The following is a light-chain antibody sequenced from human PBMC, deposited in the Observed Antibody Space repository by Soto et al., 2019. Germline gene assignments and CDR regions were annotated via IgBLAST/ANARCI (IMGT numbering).Light chain of an antibody. J-gene: IGKJ1*01. CDR3: QQYIDSPRT. V-gene: IGKV3-20*01. Sequence: EIVLTQSPGTLALSLGDGATLSCRASQTVNRNYLAWYHQKPGQPPRLLIYGASNRATGVPDRFSGGGSGTEFTLTIVSLEPDDFGTYYCQQYIDSPRTFGQGTRVEVK. CDR1: QTVNRNY. CDR2: GAS.